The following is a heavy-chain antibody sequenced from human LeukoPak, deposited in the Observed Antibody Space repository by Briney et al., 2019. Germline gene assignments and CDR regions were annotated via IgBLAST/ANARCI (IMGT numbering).Heavy chain of an antibody. Sequence: ASVKVSCKASGYNFVGYYIHWVRQAPGQGLEWMGWINPNNGGTNYAQKFQGRVTMTRDTSISTAYMELSRLGSDDTAVYYCARGGLRVMVYRLYYMDVWGKGTTVTVSS. CDR3: ARGGLRVMVYRLYYMDV. D-gene: IGHD2-8*01. CDR2: INPNNGGT. CDR1: GYNFVGYY. V-gene: IGHV1-2*02. J-gene: IGHJ6*03.